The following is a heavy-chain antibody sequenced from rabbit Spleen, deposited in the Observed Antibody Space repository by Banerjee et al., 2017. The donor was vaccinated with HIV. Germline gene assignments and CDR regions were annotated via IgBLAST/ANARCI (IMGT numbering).Heavy chain of an antibody. CDR2: IDLLFGSI. J-gene: IGHJ6*01. D-gene: IGHD1-1*01. CDR1: GFDFSAYG. Sequence: QEQLVESGGGLVQPEGSLTLTCKASGFDFSAYGVSWVRQAPGKGLEWIGYIDLLFGSIYYATWASGRFTISSHNAQNTLYLQLNSLTAADTATYFCVRGASDSGYYSLWGPGTLVTVS. CDR3: VRGASDSGYYSL. V-gene: IGHV1S47*01.